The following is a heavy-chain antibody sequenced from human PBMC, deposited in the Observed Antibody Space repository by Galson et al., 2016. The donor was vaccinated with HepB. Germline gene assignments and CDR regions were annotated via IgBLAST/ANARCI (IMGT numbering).Heavy chain of an antibody. D-gene: IGHD2-8*02. CDR2: VSYNESNK. V-gene: IGHV3-30-3*01. Sequence: SLRLSCAASELTFSDYTMHWVRQAPGKGLEWVAVVSYNESNKYYANSVKGRFTISRDNSKKTLYLQMNSLKTEDTAIYYCARGGRTGYYYGIDVWGQGTTATVSS. CDR1: ELTFSDYT. CDR3: ARGGRTGYYYGIDV. J-gene: IGHJ6*02.